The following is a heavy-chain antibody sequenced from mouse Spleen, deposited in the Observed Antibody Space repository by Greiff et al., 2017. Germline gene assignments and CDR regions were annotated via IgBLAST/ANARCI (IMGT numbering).Heavy chain of an antibody. J-gene: IGHJ1*01. CDR2: ISSGSSTI. CDR1: GFTFSDYG. D-gene: IGHD1-1*01. V-gene: IGHV5-17*01. CDR3: AREYYGSSYFHWYFDV. Sequence: EVKLMESGGGLVKPGGSLKLSCAASGFTFSDYGMHWVRQAPEKGLEWVAYISSGSSTIYYADTVKGRFTISRDNAKNTLFLQMTSLRSEDTAMYYWAREYYGSSYFHWYFDVWGAGTTVTVSS.